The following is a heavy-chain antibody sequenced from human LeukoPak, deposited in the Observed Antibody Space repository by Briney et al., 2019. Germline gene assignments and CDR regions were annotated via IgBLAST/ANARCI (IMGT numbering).Heavy chain of an antibody. CDR2: IYPGDSDT. CDR3: ARHLGPWELPHDAFDI. V-gene: IGHV5-51*01. J-gene: IGHJ3*02. D-gene: IGHD1-26*01. Sequence: GESLKISCKGSGYSFTSYWIGWVRQMPGKGLEWMGIIYPGDSDTRYSQSFQGQVTISADKSISTAYLQWSSLKASDTAMYYCARHLGPWELPHDAFDIWGQGTMVTVSS. CDR1: GYSFTSYW.